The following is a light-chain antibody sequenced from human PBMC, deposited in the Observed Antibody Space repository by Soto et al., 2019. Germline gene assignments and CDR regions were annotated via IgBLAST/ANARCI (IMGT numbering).Light chain of an antibody. CDR2: AAS. J-gene: IGKJ2*01. CDR3: QQSYSTYYT. Sequence: DIQMTQSPSPLSASVGDRVTITCRASQSISSYLNWYQQKPGKAPKLLIYAASSLQSGVPSRFSGSGSGTDFTLTISSLQPEDFATYYCQQSYSTYYTFGQGTKVDIK. CDR1: QSISSY. V-gene: IGKV1-39*01.